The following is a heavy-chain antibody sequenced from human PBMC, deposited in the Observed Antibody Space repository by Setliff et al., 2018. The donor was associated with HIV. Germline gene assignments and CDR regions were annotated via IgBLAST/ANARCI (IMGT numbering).Heavy chain of an antibody. Sequence: ASVKVSCKASGGTFSSYAISWVRQAPGQGLEWVGLIDPEDDETLFAEKFQGRVTITADTSTDTAYMELSSLRSEDTAVYYCATPLSHDSSGREPFDYWGQGTLVTVSS. CDR3: ATPLSHDSSGREPFDY. CDR2: IDPEDDET. V-gene: IGHV1-69-2*01. J-gene: IGHJ4*02. D-gene: IGHD3-22*01. CDR1: GGTFSSYA.